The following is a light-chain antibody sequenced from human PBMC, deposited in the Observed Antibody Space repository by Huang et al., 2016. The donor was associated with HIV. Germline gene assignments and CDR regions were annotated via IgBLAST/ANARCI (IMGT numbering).Light chain of an antibody. V-gene: IGKV1-39*01. J-gene: IGKJ3*01. CDR2: ATS. CDR1: QSITDS. CDR3: QQSYTTPRVT. Sequence: DIRMTQSPSSLSASVGDTVTITCRASQSITDSLNWYQQKPGKAPKLLIYATSTLYSRVPSRFSGSGDGTNFTLTIDSLQPEDVATYACQQSYTTPRVTFGPGSKVHIK.